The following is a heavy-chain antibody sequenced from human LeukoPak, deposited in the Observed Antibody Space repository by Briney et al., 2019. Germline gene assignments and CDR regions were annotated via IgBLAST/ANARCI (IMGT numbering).Heavy chain of an antibody. CDR3: AKDYYGSGSYSP. D-gene: IGHD3-10*01. V-gene: IGHV3-23*01. J-gene: IGHJ5*02. CDR1: GFTFSSYG. Sequence: PGGSLRLSCAASGFTFSSYGMSWVRQAPGKGLEWVSAISGSGGSTYYADSVKGRFTISRDNSKNTLYLQMNSLRAEDTAVYYCAKDYYGSGSYSPWGQGTLVTVSS. CDR2: ISGSGGST.